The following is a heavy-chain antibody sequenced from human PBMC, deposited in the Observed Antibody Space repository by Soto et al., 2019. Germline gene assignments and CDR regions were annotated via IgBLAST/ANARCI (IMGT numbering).Heavy chain of an antibody. V-gene: IGHV3-73*01. Sequence: GGSLRLSCAASGFTFSGSAMHWVRQASGKGLEWVGRIRSKANSYATAYAASVKGRFTISRDDSKNTAYLQMNSLKTEETAVYYCTFVVPAARRAFDIWGQGTMVTVSS. CDR2: IRSKANSYAT. D-gene: IGHD2-2*01. CDR3: TFVVPAARRAFDI. CDR1: GFTFSGSA. J-gene: IGHJ3*02.